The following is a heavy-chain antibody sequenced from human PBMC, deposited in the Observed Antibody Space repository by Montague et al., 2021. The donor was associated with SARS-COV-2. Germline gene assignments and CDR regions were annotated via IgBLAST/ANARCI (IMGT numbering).Heavy chain of an antibody. V-gene: IGHV4-39*07. CDR3: ARGQTHGDYFYGMDV. Sequence: SETLSLTCTVSGGSISSSSYYWGWIRQPPGKGLEWIGSIYYSGSTYYNPSLKSRVTISVDTSKNQFSLKLSSVTAADTAVYYCARGQTHGDYFYGMDVWGQGTTVTVSS. J-gene: IGHJ6*02. D-gene: IGHD4-17*01. CDR2: IYYSGST. CDR1: GGSISSSSYY.